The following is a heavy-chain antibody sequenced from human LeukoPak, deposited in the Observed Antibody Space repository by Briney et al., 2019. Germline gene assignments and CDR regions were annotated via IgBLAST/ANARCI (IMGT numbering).Heavy chain of an antibody. Sequence: PGGFLRLSCAASGFNFSSYAMSWVRQAPGKGLEWVSGISDSGGNTYYADSVKGRFTISRDNSKNTLHLQMNSLRAEDTAAYYCARDETMVRGGPRPYWGQGTLVTVSP. J-gene: IGHJ4*02. D-gene: IGHD3-10*01. CDR1: GFNFSSYA. CDR2: ISDSGGNT. CDR3: ARDETMVRGGPRPY. V-gene: IGHV3-23*01.